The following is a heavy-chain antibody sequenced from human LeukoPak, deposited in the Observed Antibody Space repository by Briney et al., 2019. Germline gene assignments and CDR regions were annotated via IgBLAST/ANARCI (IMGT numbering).Heavy chain of an antibody. CDR2: ITPILETS. CDR1: GGTFSSYV. D-gene: IGHD3-22*01. Sequence: ASVKVSCKASGGTFSSYVITWLRQAPGQGLERMGGITPILETSNYAQKFQGRLTITADESATTAYMELGSLRSEDTAIYYCARTSSRYYDGSGYYYWHYWGQGTLVTVSS. V-gene: IGHV1-69*13. J-gene: IGHJ4*02. CDR3: ARTSSRYYDGSGYYYWHY.